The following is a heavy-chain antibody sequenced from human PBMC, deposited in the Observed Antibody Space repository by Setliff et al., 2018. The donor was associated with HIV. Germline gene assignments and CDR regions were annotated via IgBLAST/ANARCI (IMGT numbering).Heavy chain of an antibody. CDR3: AKDPYYDILTGYYKYFHH. CDR2: IGGDGGIT. D-gene: IGHD3-9*01. Sequence: PGGSLRLSCVASGFTFSNYAMTWVRQAPGKGLEWVSGIGGDGGITYYADSVKGRFTISRDNSRNTLFLQMNSLRAEDTAIYYCAKDPYYDILTGYYKYFHHWGQGTLVTVSS. V-gene: IGHV3-23*01. J-gene: IGHJ1*01. CDR1: GFTFSNYA.